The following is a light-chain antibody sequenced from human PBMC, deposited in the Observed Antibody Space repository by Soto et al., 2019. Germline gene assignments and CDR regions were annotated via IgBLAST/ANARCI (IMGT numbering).Light chain of an antibody. J-gene: IGKJ1*01. CDR1: QSIGNC. Sequence: DIQMTQSPSTLSASVGDRVTITCRASQSIGNCLAWYQQRPGKAPKLLIYKASTLEIGVPSRFSGSGSGTDFTLTITSLQPDDFATYYCQQYNPYPWTFGQGTKVEIK. CDR3: QQYNPYPWT. V-gene: IGKV1-5*03. CDR2: KAS.